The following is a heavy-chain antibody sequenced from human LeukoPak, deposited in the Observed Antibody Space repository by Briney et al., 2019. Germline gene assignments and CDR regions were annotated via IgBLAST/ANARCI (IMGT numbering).Heavy chain of an antibody. D-gene: IGHD2-2*01. V-gene: IGHV3-23*01. Sequence: GGSLRLPCAASGFTFSSNAMSWVRQAPGKGLEWVSAISCSDGNTYYADSVKGRFTISRDNSKNTLYLQMNSLRAEDTAVYYCAKDTCSSTSCSIDRWGQGTLVTVSS. CDR3: AKDTCSSTSCSIDR. CDR1: GFTFSSNA. CDR2: ISCSDGNT. J-gene: IGHJ5*02.